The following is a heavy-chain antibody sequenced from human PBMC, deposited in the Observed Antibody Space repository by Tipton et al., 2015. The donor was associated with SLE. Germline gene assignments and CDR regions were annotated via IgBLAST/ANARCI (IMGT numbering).Heavy chain of an antibody. D-gene: IGHD6-6*01. CDR3: AREGASSSGWYFDL. CDR1: GFTFGSYG. V-gene: IGHV3-33*01. Sequence: SLRLSCAASGFTFGSYGMHWVRQAPGKGLEWVAVIWYDGSNKYYADSVKGRFTISRDNSKKTLYLQMNSLRAEDTAVYYCAREGASSSGWYFDLWGRGTLVTVSS. J-gene: IGHJ2*01. CDR2: IWYDGSNK.